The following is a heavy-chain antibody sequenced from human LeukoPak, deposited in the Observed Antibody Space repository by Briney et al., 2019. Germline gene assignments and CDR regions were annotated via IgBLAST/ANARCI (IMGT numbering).Heavy chain of an antibody. Sequence: SETLSLTCTVSGYSISNGYYWDWIRQPPGRGLEWIGNIYRSGSTSYNPSLKSRVTISVDTSKNQFSLKLSSVTAADTAVYYCARSRGKYSSRSIDYWGQGTLVTVSS. CDR1: GYSISNGYY. CDR2: IYRSGST. V-gene: IGHV4-38-2*02. CDR3: ARSRGKYSSRSIDY. J-gene: IGHJ4*02. D-gene: IGHD6-13*01.